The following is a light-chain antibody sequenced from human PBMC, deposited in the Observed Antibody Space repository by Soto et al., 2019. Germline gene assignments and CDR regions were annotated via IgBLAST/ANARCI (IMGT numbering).Light chain of an antibody. J-gene: IGLJ1*01. CDR1: SRDIGTSNL. Sequence: QSALPQPASVSGSPGQSITISCTGTSRDIGTSNLVSWYQQYPGKAPKLMIYEVTKRPSGISSRFSGSKSGNTASLTISGLHPEFEPDYYSFSYTCISTSFLALGTGTKVTV. CDR2: EVT. CDR3: FSYTCISTSFLA. V-gene: IGLV2-23*02.